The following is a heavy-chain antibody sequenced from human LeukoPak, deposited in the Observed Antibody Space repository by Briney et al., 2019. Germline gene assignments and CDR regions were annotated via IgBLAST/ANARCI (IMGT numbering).Heavy chain of an antibody. CDR3: AKVQQWLKNWFDP. CDR1: GFTYSSHA. Sequence: GGSLRLSCAASGFTYSSHAMSWVRQTPGKGLQWVSSISASGGTSKYADSVKGRFTISRDNSKNTLYLQMNSLRAEDTAVYYCAKVQQWLKNWFDPWGQGTLVTVSS. CDR2: ISASGGTS. J-gene: IGHJ5*02. D-gene: IGHD6-19*01. V-gene: IGHV3-23*01.